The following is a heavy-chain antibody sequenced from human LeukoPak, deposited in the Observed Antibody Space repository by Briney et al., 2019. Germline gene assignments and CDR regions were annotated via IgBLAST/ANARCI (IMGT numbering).Heavy chain of an antibody. Sequence: PETRSLTCTVSGGSISSYYWSWIRQPPGKGLEWIGYIYYNGSTNYNPSLKSRVTISVDTSKNQFSLKLSSVTAADTAVYYCASDYGGNVPDAFDIWGQGTMVTVSS. V-gene: IGHV4-59*01. D-gene: IGHD4-23*01. CDR1: GGSISSYY. CDR3: ASDYGGNVPDAFDI. J-gene: IGHJ3*02. CDR2: IYYNGST.